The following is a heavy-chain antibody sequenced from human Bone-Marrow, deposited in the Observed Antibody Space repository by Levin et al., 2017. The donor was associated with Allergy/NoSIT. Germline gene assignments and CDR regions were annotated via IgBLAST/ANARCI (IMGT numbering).Heavy chain of an antibody. D-gene: IGHD6-19*01. J-gene: IGHJ2*01. Sequence: PGGSLRLSCTVSGGSVNSFSDYWSWIRQSPGKGLEWIGYIYYNGHTNYNPSLKGRVSISLDTSKSQFSLILTSVTAADTAGYYCARDQSPTEGSGWRAYFDLWGRGTPVTVSS. CDR3: ARDQSPTEGSGWRAYFDL. V-gene: IGHV4-61*01. CDR2: IYYNGHT. CDR1: GGSVNSFSDY.